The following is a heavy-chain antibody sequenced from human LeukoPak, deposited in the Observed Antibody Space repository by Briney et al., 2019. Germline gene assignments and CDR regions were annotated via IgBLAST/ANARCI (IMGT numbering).Heavy chain of an antibody. D-gene: IGHD6-19*01. CDR1: GGSISSYY. CDR2: IYTSGST. CDR3: ARLAGIYFDY. V-gene: IGHV4-4*09. J-gene: IGHJ4*02. Sequence: PSETLSLTCTVSGGSISSYYWSWIRQPPGKGLEWIGYIYTSGSTNYNPSLKSRVTISVDTSKTQFSLKLSSVTAADTAVYYCARLAGIYFDYWGQGTLVTVSS.